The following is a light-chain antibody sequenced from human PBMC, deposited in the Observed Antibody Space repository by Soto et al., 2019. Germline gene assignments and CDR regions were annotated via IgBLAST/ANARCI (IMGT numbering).Light chain of an antibody. CDR2: DVS. CDR1: SSDVGGYNY. V-gene: IGLV2-14*01. CDR3: SSYTSSSTV. J-gene: IGLJ2*01. Sequence: QSVLTQPASVSGSPGQSITISCTGTSSDVGGYNYVSWYQQHPGKAPKLMIYDVSNRPSGVSNRFSGSKSGNTASLTISGLQAEEEADYYCSSYTSSSTVFGGGTKLTVL.